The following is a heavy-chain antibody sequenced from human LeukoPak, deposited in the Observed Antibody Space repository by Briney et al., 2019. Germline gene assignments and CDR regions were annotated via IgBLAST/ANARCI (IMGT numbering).Heavy chain of an antibody. D-gene: IGHD1-26*01. Sequence: ASVKASCKASGYTFTGYYMHWVRQAPGQGLEWMGWINHNSGGTNYAQKFQGRVTMTRDTSISTAYMELSRLRSDDTAVYYCAREGGGYQRAVDYWGQGTLVTVSS. V-gene: IGHV1-2*02. CDR2: INHNSGGT. CDR3: AREGGGYQRAVDY. CDR1: GYTFTGYY. J-gene: IGHJ4*02.